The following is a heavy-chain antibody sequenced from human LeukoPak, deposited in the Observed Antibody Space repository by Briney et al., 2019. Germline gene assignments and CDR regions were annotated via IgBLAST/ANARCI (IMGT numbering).Heavy chain of an antibody. CDR2: VTGGGGTT. V-gene: IGHV3-23*01. Sequence: GGSLRLSCAASGFTFRSYAMSWVRQAPGKGLEWVSTVTGGGGTTYYADSVKGRFTISRDNSKNTLYLQMNSLRAEDTAVYYCAKDVTFGGVIAMYYFDYWGQGTLVTVSS. D-gene: IGHD3-16*02. CDR1: GFTFRSYA. J-gene: IGHJ4*02. CDR3: AKDVTFGGVIAMYYFDY.